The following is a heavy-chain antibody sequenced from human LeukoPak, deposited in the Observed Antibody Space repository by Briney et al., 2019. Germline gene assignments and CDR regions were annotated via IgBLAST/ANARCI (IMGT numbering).Heavy chain of an antibody. D-gene: IGHD3-22*01. Sequence: GGSLRLSCAASGFTFSSYGMHWVRQAPGKGLEWVSLIYSGGNTYYADSVRGRFSISRDNSKNTLYLQMNSLRAEDTAIYYCAVYSSLDYWSQGTLVTVSS. CDR1: GFTFSSYG. J-gene: IGHJ4*02. CDR3: AVYSSLDY. V-gene: IGHV3-NL1*01. CDR2: IYSGGNT.